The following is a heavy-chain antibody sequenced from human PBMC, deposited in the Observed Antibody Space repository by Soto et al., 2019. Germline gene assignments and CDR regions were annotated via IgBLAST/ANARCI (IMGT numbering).Heavy chain of an antibody. D-gene: IGHD6-19*01. J-gene: IGHJ4*02. CDR1: GFTFSSDS. V-gene: IGHV3-21*01. Sequence: PGGSLRLSCAASGFTFSSDSMNWVRQAPGKGLEWVSSISSSSSYIYYADSVKGRFTISRDNAKNSLYLQMNSLRAEDTAVYYCAREVAGDWWIDYWGQGILVTVSS. CDR3: AREVAGDWWIDY. CDR2: ISSSSSYI.